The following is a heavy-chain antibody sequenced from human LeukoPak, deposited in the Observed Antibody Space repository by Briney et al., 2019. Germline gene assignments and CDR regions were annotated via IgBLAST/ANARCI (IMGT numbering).Heavy chain of an antibody. CDR2: IYYSGST. CDR3: ARHPNPQKLYYDSSGYYYRRYYFDY. V-gene: IGHV4-39*01. D-gene: IGHD3-22*01. J-gene: IGHJ4*02. CDR1: GGSISSSSYY. Sequence: SETLSLTCTVSGGSISSSSYYWGWIRQPPGKGLEWIGSIYYSGSTYYNPSLKSRVTISVDTSKNQFSLKLSSVTAADTAVYYCARHPNPQKLYYDSSGYYYRRYYFDYWGQGTLVTVSS.